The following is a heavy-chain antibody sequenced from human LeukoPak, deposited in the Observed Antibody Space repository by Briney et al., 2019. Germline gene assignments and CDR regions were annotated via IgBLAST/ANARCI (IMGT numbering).Heavy chain of an antibody. Sequence: SETLSLTCTVSGGSISSYYWSWIRQPPGKGLEWIGYIYYSGSTNYNPSLKSRVTISVDTSKNQFSLKLSSVTAADTAVYYCARLNYRLLVPAAIIDWFDPWGQGTLVTVSS. CDR1: GGSISSYY. CDR3: ARLNYRLLVPAAIIDWFDP. V-gene: IGHV4-59*08. J-gene: IGHJ5*02. CDR2: IYYSGST. D-gene: IGHD2-2*01.